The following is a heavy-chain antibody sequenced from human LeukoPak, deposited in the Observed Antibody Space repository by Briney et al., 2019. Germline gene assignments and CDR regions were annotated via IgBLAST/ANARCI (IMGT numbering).Heavy chain of an antibody. J-gene: IGHJ5*02. Sequence: PSETLSLTCTVSGGSISSYYWSWIRQPPGKGLEWIGYIYNSGSTNYNPSLKSRVTISVDTSKNQFSLKLTSVTAADTAVYYCARGRSLYDFWSGSQLNWFDPWGQGTLVTVSS. CDR3: ARGRSLYDFWSGSQLNWFDP. CDR1: GGSISSYY. CDR2: IYNSGST. D-gene: IGHD3-3*01. V-gene: IGHV4-59*01.